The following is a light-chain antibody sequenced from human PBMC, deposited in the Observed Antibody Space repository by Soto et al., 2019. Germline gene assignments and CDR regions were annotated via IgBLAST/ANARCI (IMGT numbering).Light chain of an antibody. J-gene: IGLJ1*01. CDR2: EVS. Sequence: QSVPAQPSSAYGYPGQSVPISCTGTSSDVGGYNYVSWYQQHPGKAPKLMMYEVSTRPSGVPDRFSGSKSGNTDSLTVSALQAVDEADYCCSSCAGRNNQYVFGSGTKVTVL. V-gene: IGLV2-8*01. CDR1: SSDVGGYNY. CDR3: SSCAGRNNQYV.